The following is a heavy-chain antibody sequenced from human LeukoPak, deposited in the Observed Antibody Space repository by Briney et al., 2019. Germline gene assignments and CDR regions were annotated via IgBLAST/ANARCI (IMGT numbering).Heavy chain of an antibody. J-gene: IGHJ3*02. CDR2: ITDRSSSI. CDR3: ARDRVEYSNHAAFDI. Sequence: GGSLRLSCAPSGFTFSSFNMNWVRQPPGKGLEWVSSITDRSSSIYYADSVKGRFTISRDNANNSLYLQMNALIAEDTPVYYCARDRVEYSNHAAFDIWSQGTMVTVSS. CDR1: GFTFSSFN. D-gene: IGHD4-11*01. V-gene: IGHV3-21*01.